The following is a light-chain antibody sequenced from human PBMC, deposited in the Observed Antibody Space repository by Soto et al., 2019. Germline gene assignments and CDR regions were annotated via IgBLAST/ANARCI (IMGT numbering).Light chain of an antibody. J-gene: IGLJ3*02. CDR2: GVS. CDR3: SSFRDTNTWV. CDR1: SSDVGAYNF. V-gene: IGLV2-14*01. Sequence: QSALTQPASVSGSPGQSITISCTGTSSDVGAYNFVSWYQQHPGKAPKVLIYGVSNRPSGLSNRFSGSKSGNTASLTISGLQAEDEADYYCSSFRDTNTWVFGGGTKLTVL.